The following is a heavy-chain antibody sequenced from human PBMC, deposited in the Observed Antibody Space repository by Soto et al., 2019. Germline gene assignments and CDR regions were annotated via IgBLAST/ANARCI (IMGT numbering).Heavy chain of an antibody. J-gene: IGHJ4*02. CDR2: IYYSGST. Sequence: SETLSLTCTVSGGSISSYYWSWIRQPPGKGLEWIGYIYYSGSTNYNPSLKSRVTISVDTSKNQFSLKLSSVTAADTAVYYCARFRITMVRGVITQYYFDYWGQGTLVTVSS. CDR1: GGSISSYY. CDR3: ARFRITMVRGVITQYYFDY. V-gene: IGHV4-59*01. D-gene: IGHD3-10*01.